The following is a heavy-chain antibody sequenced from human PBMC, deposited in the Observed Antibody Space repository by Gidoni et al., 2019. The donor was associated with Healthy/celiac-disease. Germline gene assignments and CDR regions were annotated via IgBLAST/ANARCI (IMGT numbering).Heavy chain of an antibody. CDR1: GLTFGDYA. V-gene: IGHV3-49*04. CDR3: TRSGVVAAGSDY. D-gene: IGHD6-13*01. J-gene: IGHJ4*02. Sequence: EVQLVESGGGLVQPGRALSPSCTASGLTFGDYALSWVRQAPGKGLEWVGFIRSKAYGGTTEYAASVKGRFTISRDDSKSIAYLQMNSLKTEDTAVYYCTRSGVVAAGSDYWGQGTLVTVSS. CDR2: IRSKAYGGTT.